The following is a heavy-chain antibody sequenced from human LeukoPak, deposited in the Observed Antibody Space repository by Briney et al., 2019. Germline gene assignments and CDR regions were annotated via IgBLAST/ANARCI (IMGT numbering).Heavy chain of an antibody. CDR1: GYTFTSYD. CDR3: ACPVVPADYYYGMDV. D-gene: IGHD2-21*01. Sequence: GASVKVSCKASGYTFTSYDINWVRQATGQGLEWMGWMNPNSGNTGYAQKFQGRVTITADKSTSTAYMELSSLRSEDTAVYYCACPVVPADYYYGMDVWGQGTTVTVSS. CDR2: MNPNSGNT. V-gene: IGHV1-8*01. J-gene: IGHJ6*02.